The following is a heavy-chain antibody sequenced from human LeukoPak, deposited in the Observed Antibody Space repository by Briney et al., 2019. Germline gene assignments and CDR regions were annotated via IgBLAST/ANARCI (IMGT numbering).Heavy chain of an antibody. CDR2: ISSSSSYI. Sequence: GGSLRLSCAASGFTFSSYSMNWVRQAPGKGLEWVSSISSSSSYIYYADSVKGRFTISRDNAKNTLYLQMNSLRAEDTAVYYCAREGPGSNYYFDYWGQGTLVTVSS. CDR1: GFTFSSYS. CDR3: AREGPGSNYYFDY. J-gene: IGHJ4*02. V-gene: IGHV3-21*01. D-gene: IGHD2-15*01.